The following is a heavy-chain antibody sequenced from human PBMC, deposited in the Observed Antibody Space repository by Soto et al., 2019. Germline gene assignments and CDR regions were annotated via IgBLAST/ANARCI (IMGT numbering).Heavy chain of an antibody. CDR1: SGSISSSNW. CDR3: AGAYCSSTSCYPGGFDP. D-gene: IGHD2-2*01. CDR2: IYHSGST. J-gene: IGHJ5*02. V-gene: IGHV4-4*02. Sequence: SETLSLTCAVSSGSISSSNWWSWVRQPPGKGLEWIGEIYHSGSTNYNPSLKSRVTISVDKSKNQFSLKLSSVTAADTAVYYCAGAYCSSTSCYPGGFDPWGQGTLVTVSS.